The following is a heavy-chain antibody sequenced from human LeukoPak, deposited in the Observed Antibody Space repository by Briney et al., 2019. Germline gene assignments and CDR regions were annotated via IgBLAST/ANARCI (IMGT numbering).Heavy chain of an antibody. Sequence: GGSLRLSCAASGFTFSSYAMSWVRQAPGKGLEWVSDISGYGGTTYYADSVRGRFTISRDNSKNTLYLQMNRLRAEDTAVYYRAKNLSGDPHNWFDPCGQGTLVTVSS. CDR2: ISGYGGTT. D-gene: IGHD3-10*01. CDR1: GFTFSSYA. CDR3: AKNLSGDPHNWFDP. J-gene: IGHJ5*02. V-gene: IGHV3-23*01.